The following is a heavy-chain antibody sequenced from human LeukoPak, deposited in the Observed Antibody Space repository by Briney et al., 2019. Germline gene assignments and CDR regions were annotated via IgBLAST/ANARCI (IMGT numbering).Heavy chain of an antibody. V-gene: IGHV4-4*07. CDR1: GASISDNY. J-gene: IGHJ4*02. CDR3: TIGATSGSLAH. D-gene: IGHD6-13*01. Sequence: SETLSLTCTVSGASISDNYWSWSRQPAGKALEWIGRTYTSGDTNYNPSLKSRVRVSVDTSKNQFSLNMRYVTAADTAVYYCTIGATSGSLAHWGPGILVTVSP. CDR2: TYTSGDT.